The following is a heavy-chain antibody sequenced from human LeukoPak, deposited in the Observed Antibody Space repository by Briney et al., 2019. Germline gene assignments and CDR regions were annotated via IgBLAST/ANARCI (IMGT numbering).Heavy chain of an antibody. Sequence: GGSLRLSCAASGFTVSSNYMSWVRQAPGKGPEWVSVIYSGGSTYYADSVKGRFTISRDNSKNTLYLQMNSLRAEDTAVYYCATCRREFGVWLYYYMDVWGKGTTVTVSS. J-gene: IGHJ6*03. CDR2: IYSGGST. D-gene: IGHD3-3*01. CDR1: GFTVSSNY. V-gene: IGHV3-53*01. CDR3: ATCRREFGVWLYYYMDV.